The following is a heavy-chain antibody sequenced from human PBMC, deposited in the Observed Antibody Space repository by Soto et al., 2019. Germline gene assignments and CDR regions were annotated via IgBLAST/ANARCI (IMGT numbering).Heavy chain of an antibody. Sequence: PSETLSLTCAVYGGSFSGYYWSWIRQPPGKGLEWIGEINHSGSTNYNPSLKSRVTISVDTSKNQFSLKLSSVTAADTAVYYCARHSLTETYYDFWSGYPEYCFDYWGQGTLVTVSS. CDR3: ARHSLTETYYDFWSGYPEYCFDY. J-gene: IGHJ4*02. CDR2: INHSGST. V-gene: IGHV4-34*01. CDR1: GGSFSGYY. D-gene: IGHD3-3*01.